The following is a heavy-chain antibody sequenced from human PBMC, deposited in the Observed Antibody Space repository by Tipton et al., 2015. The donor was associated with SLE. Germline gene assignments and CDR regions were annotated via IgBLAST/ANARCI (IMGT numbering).Heavy chain of an antibody. CDR2: IYSGGST. Sequence: SLRLSCAASGFTVSSNYMSWVRQAPGKGLEWVSVIYSGGSTYYADSVKGRFTISRDNSKNTLYLQMNSLRAEDTAVYYCARDRAMIVVGAYCRDVWAKGTRVTVSS. D-gene: IGHD3-22*01. CDR3: ARDRAMIVVGAYCRDV. CDR1: GFTVSSNY. J-gene: IGHJ6*04. V-gene: IGHV3-66*01.